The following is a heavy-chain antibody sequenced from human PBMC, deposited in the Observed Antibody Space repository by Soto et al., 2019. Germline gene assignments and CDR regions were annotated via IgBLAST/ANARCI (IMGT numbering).Heavy chain of an antibody. CDR3: AREAAILDY. CDR2: IYYSGIT. V-gene: IGHV4-30-4*01. D-gene: IGHD3-9*01. J-gene: IGHJ4*02. Sequence: PSETLSLTWTVSGGSISSGDYYGIWIRQPPGKGLEWIGYIYYSGITYYNPSLKSRVTMSVDTSKNQFSLKLSSVTAADTAVYYCAREAAILDYWGQGTLVTVSS. CDR1: GGSISSGDYY.